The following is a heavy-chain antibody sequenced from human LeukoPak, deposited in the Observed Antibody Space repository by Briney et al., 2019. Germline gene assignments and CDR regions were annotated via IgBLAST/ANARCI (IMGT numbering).Heavy chain of an antibody. CDR1: GASLNNNY. D-gene: IGHD6-19*01. J-gene: IGHJ5*02. CDR3: AREVAGYSSGWFRFDP. V-gene: IGHV4-34*01. CDR2: INHSGST. Sequence: SETLSLTCGVSGASLNNNYWSWIRQPPGRGLEWIGEINHSGSTNYNPSLKSRVTISVDTSKNQFSLKLSSVTAADTAVYYCAREVAGYSSGWFRFDPWGQGTLVTVSS.